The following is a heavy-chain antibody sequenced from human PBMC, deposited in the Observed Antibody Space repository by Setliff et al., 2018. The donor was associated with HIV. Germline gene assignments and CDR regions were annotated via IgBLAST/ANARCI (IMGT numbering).Heavy chain of an antibody. D-gene: IGHD6-6*01. CDR2: IDPTDGST. V-gene: IGHV1-46*01. Sequence: VSCKSSGYRFSNHFIHWVRQAPGQGLEWMEVIDPTDGSTSFAQKFQGRVTGTRDTSTSTVYMELSGLKPEDTAMYYCARGKQMSRRSDAFDIWGQGTKVTVSS. CDR1: GYRFSNHF. CDR3: ARGKQMSRRSDAFDI. J-gene: IGHJ3*02.